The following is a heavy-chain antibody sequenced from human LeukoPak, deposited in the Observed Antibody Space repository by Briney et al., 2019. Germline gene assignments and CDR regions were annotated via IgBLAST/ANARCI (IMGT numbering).Heavy chain of an antibody. J-gene: IGHJ6*02. D-gene: IGHD6-19*01. CDR2: IIPILGIA. CDR1: GGTFSSYA. V-gene: IGHV1-69*04. CDR3: ARDSSGWYGMDV. Sequence: ASVKVSCKASGGTFSSYAISWVRQAPGQGLEWMGRIIPILGIANYAQKFQGRVTITADKSTSTAYMELSSLRSEDTAVYYFARDSSGWYGMDVWGQGTTVTVSS.